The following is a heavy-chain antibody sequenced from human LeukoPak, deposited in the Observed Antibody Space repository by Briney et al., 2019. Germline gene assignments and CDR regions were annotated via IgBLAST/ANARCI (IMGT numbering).Heavy chain of an antibody. J-gene: IGHJ4*02. CDR1: GGSICSSTHY. D-gene: IGHD3-10*01. CDR2: IYYSGST. CDR3: VRQTYGSGSYYNLDC. Sequence: SSETLSLTCTVSGGSICSSTHYWGLIRQPPGKWLEWIGTIYYSGSTYYNPSLKSRATISVDTSKNQFSLKLGSVTAADTAVYYCVRQTYGSGSYYNLDCWGQGTLVTVSS. V-gene: IGHV4-39*01.